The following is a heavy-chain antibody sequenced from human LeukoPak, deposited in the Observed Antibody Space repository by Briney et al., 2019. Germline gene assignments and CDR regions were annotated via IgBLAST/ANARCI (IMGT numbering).Heavy chain of an antibody. CDR1: GFTFSSYD. D-gene: IGHD5-18*01. CDR2: ISYDGSTI. V-gene: IGHV3-30*18. Sequence: GGSLRLSCAASGFTFSSYDMHWVRQAPGKGLEWVAVISYDGSTIYYADSVKGRFTISRDNSKHTLYLQMNSLEAEDTAVSYCAKAKSYSSGSSGYWGQGTPVTVSS. J-gene: IGHJ4*02. CDR3: AKAKSYSSGSSGY.